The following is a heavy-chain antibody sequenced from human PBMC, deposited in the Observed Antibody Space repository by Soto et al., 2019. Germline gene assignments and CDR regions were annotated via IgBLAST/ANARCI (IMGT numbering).Heavy chain of an antibody. CDR3: ARVGVNYESSGYQSYYYYGMDV. CDR2: IIPIFGTA. Sequence: GASVKVSCKASGGTFSSYAISWVRQAPGQGLEWMGGIIPIFGTANYAQKFQGRVTITADESTSTAYMELSSLRSEDTAVYYCARVGVNYESSGYQSYYYYGMDVWGQGTTVTVSS. J-gene: IGHJ6*02. CDR1: GGTFSSYA. D-gene: IGHD3-22*01. V-gene: IGHV1-69*13.